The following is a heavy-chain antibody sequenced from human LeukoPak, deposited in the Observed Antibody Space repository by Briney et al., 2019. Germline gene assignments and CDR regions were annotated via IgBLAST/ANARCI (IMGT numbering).Heavy chain of an antibody. CDR2: IHSDGGTT. Sequence: GGSLRLSCAASGFTFSDYWMHWVRQAPGKGLVWVSLIHSDGGTTNYADSVKGRFTISRDNAKNTVYLQMNSLRAEDTAVYYCAREEHYDFWSGYYYYYGMDVWGQGTTVTVSS. J-gene: IGHJ6*02. D-gene: IGHD3-3*01. V-gene: IGHV3-74*01. CDR3: AREEHYDFWSGYYYYYGMDV. CDR1: GFTFSDYW.